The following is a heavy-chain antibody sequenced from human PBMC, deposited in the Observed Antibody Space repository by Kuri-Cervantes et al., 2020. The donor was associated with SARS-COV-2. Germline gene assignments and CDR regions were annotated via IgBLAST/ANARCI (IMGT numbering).Heavy chain of an antibody. CDR3: ACPHGYFDFWSGKTPFDN. J-gene: IGHJ4*02. CDR1: GGTFNNYA. CDR2: IIPVSTTP. D-gene: IGHD3-3*01. V-gene: IGHV1-69*13. Sequence: SVKVSCKASGGTFNNYAISWVRQAPGQGLEWMGGIIPVSTTPTYAQKFHGRVTLSADESTSTVYMELSSLTSEDTAIYYCACPHGYFDFWSGKTPFDNWGRGTLVTVSS.